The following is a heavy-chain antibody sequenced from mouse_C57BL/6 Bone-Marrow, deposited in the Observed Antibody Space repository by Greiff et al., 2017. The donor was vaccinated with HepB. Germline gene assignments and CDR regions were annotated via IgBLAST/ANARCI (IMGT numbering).Heavy chain of an antibody. V-gene: IGHV3-6*01. J-gene: IGHJ2*01. CDR1: GYSITSGYY. CDR3: ASDYDYGFDY. CDR2: ISYDGSN. D-gene: IGHD2-4*01. Sequence: EVQRVESGPGLVKPSQSLSLTCSVTGYSITSGYYWNWIRQFPGNKLEWMGYISYDGSNNYNPSLKNRISITRDTSKNQFFLKLNSVTTEDTATYYCASDYDYGFDYWGQGTTLTVSS.